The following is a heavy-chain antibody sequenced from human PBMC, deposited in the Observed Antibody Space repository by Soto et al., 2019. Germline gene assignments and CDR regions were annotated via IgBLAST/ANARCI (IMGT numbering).Heavy chain of an antibody. V-gene: IGHV1-69*12. CDR1: GGTFSSYA. D-gene: IGHD3-22*01. CDR2: IIPIFGTA. CDR3: PIAVENYYDSSGSLDP. Sequence: QVQLVQSGAEVKKPGSSVKVSCKASGGTFSSYAISWVRQAPGQGLEWMGGIIPIFGTANYAQKFQGRVTITADESTSTAYMELSSLRSEDTAVYYCPIAVENYYDSSGSLDPWGQGTLVTVSS. J-gene: IGHJ5*02.